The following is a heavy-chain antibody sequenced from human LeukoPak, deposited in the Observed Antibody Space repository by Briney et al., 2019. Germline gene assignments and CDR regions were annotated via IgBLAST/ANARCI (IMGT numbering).Heavy chain of an antibody. CDR1: GGIFTSYA. Sequence: SVKVSCKASGGIFTSYAISWVRQAPGQGLEWMGGIIPMFGTANYAQKFQGRVTITADESTSTAYMELSSLRSEDTAVYYCARARGLYYYGMDVWGQGTTVTVSS. V-gene: IGHV1-69*13. D-gene: IGHD3-10*01. CDR2: IIPMFGTA. CDR3: ARARGLYYYGMDV. J-gene: IGHJ6*02.